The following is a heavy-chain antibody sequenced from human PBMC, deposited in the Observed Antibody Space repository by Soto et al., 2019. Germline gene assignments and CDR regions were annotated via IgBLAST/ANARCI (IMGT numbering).Heavy chain of an antibody. D-gene: IGHD6-19*01. CDR1: GGSISSSSYY. V-gene: IGHV4-39*01. Sequence: QLQLQESVPGLVKPSETLSLTCTVSGGSISSSSYYWGWIRQPPGKGLEWIGSIYYSGSTYYNPYLKSRVTISVDTSKNQFSLKLSSVTAADTAVYYCARGYSSGWYPFDYWGQGTLVTVSS. CDR2: IYYSGST. J-gene: IGHJ4*02. CDR3: ARGYSSGWYPFDY.